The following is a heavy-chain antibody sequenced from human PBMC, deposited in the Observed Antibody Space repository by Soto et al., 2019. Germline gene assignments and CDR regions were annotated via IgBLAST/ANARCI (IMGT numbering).Heavy chain of an antibody. J-gene: IGHJ4*02. CDR3: AKDGGNDYGDFAYYFDY. CDR1: GFTFSSYA. D-gene: IGHD4-17*01. V-gene: IGHV3-23*01. CDR2: ISGSGGST. Sequence: EVQLLESGGGLVQPGGSLRLSCAASGFTFSSYAMSWVRQAPGKGLEWVSAISGSGGSTYYADSVKGRFTISRDNSKNTLYLQMNSLRVEDTAVYYCAKDGGNDYGDFAYYFDYWGQGTLVTVSS.